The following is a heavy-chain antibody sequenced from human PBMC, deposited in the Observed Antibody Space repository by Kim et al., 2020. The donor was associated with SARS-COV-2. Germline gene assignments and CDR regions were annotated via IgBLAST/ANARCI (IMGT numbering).Heavy chain of an antibody. CDR2: IYSAGST. Sequence: GGSLRLSCAASGFTVSSNYMSWVRQAPGKGLEWVSFIYSAGSTYYADSVKGRFTISRDNSKNTLYLQMNSLRAEDTAVYYCARAVGSGYYYFDYWGQGTLVTVSS. CDR3: ARAVGSGYYYFDY. CDR1: GFTVSSNY. D-gene: IGHD6-19*01. V-gene: IGHV3-53*01. J-gene: IGHJ4*02.